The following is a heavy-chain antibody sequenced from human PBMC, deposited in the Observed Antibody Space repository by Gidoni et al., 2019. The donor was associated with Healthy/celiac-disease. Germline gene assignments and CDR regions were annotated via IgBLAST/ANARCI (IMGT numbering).Heavy chain of an antibody. Sequence: EVQLLESGGGLVQPGGSLRLSCAASGFTFSSYAMSWVRQAPGKGLEWVSAISGSGGSTYYADSVKGRFTISRDNSKNTLYLQMNSLRAEDTAVYYCAKDQWLPGEIAAAGFDYWGQGTLVTVSS. D-gene: IGHD6-13*01. J-gene: IGHJ4*02. CDR2: ISGSGGST. V-gene: IGHV3-23*01. CDR1: GFTFSSYA. CDR3: AKDQWLPGEIAAAGFDY.